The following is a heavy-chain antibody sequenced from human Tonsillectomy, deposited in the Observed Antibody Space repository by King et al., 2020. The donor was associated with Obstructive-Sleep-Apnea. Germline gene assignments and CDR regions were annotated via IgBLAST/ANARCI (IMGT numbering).Heavy chain of an antibody. CDR3: AHRPVLVGVTTPYFDY. V-gene: IGHV2-5*02. J-gene: IGHJ4*02. D-gene: IGHD4-17*01. Sequence: ITLKESGPTLVKPTQTLTLTCTFSGFSLSTSGVGVGWIRQPPGKALEWLALIYWDDDKRYSPSLKSRLTITKDTSKNQVVLTMTNMDPVDTATYYCAHRPVLVGVTTPYFDYWGQGTLVTVSS. CDR2: IYWDDDK. CDR1: GFSLSTSGVG.